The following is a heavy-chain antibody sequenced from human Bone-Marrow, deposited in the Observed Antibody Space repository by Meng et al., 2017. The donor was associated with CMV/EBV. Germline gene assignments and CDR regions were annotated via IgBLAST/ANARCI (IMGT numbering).Heavy chain of an antibody. J-gene: IGHJ4*02. CDR2: ISYGGGTT. D-gene: IGHD1-26*01. V-gene: IGHV3-23*01. CDR3: AKRHLSGHSQPKYCDF. Sequence: SGFTCSDYAMIWVREAPGKGLEYVSAISYGGGTTAYADSVRGRLTISRDNSKSTLYLQMSSLRVEDTAVYFCAKRHLSGHSQPKYCDFWGQGTLVTVSS. CDR1: GFTCSDYA.